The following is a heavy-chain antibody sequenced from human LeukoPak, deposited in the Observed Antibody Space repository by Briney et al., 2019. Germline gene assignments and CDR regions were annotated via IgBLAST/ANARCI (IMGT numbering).Heavy chain of an antibody. CDR3: AREEKGGSYFLGPFDY. J-gene: IGHJ4*02. V-gene: IGHV3-72*01. D-gene: IGHD1-26*01. CDR1: GFTFNDHF. Sequence: PGGSLRLSCAASGFTFNDHFMDWVRQSPGRGLEWVGRIRNRANSYSTEYAASVEGRFTVSRDDSRNSLYMQMNSLKTEDTAVYYCAREEKGGSYFLGPFDYWGRGILVTVSS. CDR2: IRNRANSYST.